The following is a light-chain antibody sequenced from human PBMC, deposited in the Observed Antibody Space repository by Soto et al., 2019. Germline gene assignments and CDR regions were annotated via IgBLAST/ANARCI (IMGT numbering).Light chain of an antibody. CDR2: DAS. J-gene: IGKJ1*01. CDR1: QDITNY. CDR3: QQYNSYSTWT. Sequence: DIQMTQSPSSLSASVGDRVTITCQASQDITNYLNWYQQKPGKAPQLLIYDASNLETGVPSRFSGSGSGTEFTLTISSLQPDDFATYYCQQYNSYSTWTFGQGTKVDIK. V-gene: IGKV1-33*01.